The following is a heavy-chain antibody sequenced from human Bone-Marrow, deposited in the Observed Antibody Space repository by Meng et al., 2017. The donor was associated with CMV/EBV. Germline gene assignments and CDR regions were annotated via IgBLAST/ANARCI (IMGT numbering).Heavy chain of an antibody. Sequence: GSLRLSCTVSGGSISSSSYYWGWIRQPPGKGLEWIGSIYYSGSTYYNPSLKSRVTISVDTSKNQFSLKLSSVTAADTAVYYCARDAPGDRPFDSVVVPATIPKTSRKFDPWGQGTLVTVSS. CDR2: IYYSGST. CDR1: GGSISSSSYY. J-gene: IGHJ5*02. CDR3: ARDAPGDRPFDSVVVPATIPKTSRKFDP. D-gene: IGHD2-2*02. V-gene: IGHV4-39*07.